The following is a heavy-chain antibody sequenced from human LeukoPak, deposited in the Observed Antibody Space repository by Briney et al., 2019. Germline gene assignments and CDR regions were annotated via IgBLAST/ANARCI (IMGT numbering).Heavy chain of an antibody. CDR2: INSDGSST. J-gene: IGHJ4*02. CDR3: AGGAPVIVVVVAATPDY. CDR1: GFTFSSYW. V-gene: IGHV3-74*01. D-gene: IGHD2-15*01. Sequence: GGSLRLSCAASGFTFSSYWMHWVRQAPGKGLVWVSRINSDGSSTSYADSVKGRFTISRDNAKNTLYLQMNSLRAEDTAVYYCAGGAPVIVVVVAATPDYWGQGTLVTVSS.